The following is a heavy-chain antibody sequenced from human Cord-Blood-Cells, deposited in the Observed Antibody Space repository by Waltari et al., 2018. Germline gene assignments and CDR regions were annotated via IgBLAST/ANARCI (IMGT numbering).Heavy chain of an antibody. V-gene: IGHV3-30*03. CDR1: SSYG. D-gene: IGHD3-3*01. CDR3: AGDYDFWSGYYAFDY. Sequence: SSYGMHWVRQAPGKGLEWVAVISYDGSNKYYADSVKGRFTISRDNSKNTLYLQMNSLRAEDTAVYYCAGDYDFWSGYYAFDYWGQGTLVTVSS. CDR2: ISYDGSNK. J-gene: IGHJ4*02.